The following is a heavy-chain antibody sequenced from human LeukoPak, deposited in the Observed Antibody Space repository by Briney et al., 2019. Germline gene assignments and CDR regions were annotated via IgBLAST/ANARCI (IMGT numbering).Heavy chain of an antibody. J-gene: IGHJ4*02. CDR3: AGGLSIVATSLFDY. CDR1: GFTFSSYA. CDR2: ISGSGGST. V-gene: IGHV3-23*01. Sequence: GGSLRLSCAASGFTFSSYAMSWVRQAPGKGLEWVSAISGSGGSTYYADSVKGRFTISRDNSKNTLYLQMNSLRAADTAVYYCAGGLSIVATSLFDYWGQGTLVTVSS. D-gene: IGHD5-12*01.